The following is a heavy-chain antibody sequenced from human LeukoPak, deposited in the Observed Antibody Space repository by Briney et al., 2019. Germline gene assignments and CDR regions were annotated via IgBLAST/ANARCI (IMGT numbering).Heavy chain of an antibody. CDR1: GGSFGGYY. CDR2: INQRRNT. J-gene: IGHJ3*02. CDR3: ARGGHGYGAPHPFDI. Sequence: SETLSLTCVVCGGSFGGYYWSGIRQPAGKGLEWIGEINQRRNTNYNASLKSRVTASRDKSRSQLSLNLTSVTAADTAVYYCARGGHGYGAPHPFDIWGQGTMVSISS. D-gene: IGHD3-22*01. V-gene: IGHV4-34*01.